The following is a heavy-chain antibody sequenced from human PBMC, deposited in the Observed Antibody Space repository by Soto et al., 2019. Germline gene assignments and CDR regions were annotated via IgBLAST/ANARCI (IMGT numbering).Heavy chain of an antibody. V-gene: IGHV4-39*01. Sequence: SETLSLTCNVSGRAISSSDHYWGWIRQSPGQGLQWLGTTYYSGRIDYNPSLKSRVTISVDTSKNQFSLKLSSVTAADTAVYYCARGEYDYVWGSYRLPYYYYGMDVWGQGTTVTVSS. CDR1: GRAISSSDHY. D-gene: IGHD3-16*02. J-gene: IGHJ6*02. CDR3: ARGEYDYVWGSYRLPYYYYGMDV. CDR2: TYYSGRI.